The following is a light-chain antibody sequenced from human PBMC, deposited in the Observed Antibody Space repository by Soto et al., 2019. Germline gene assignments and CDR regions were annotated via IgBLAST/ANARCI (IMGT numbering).Light chain of an antibody. CDR2: DAS. Sequence: ILLTQSPGTLSLSPGERATLSCRASQSIGITLAWYQQKLGQSPRLLIYDASNRAPGVPDRFSASGSGSDFTLTNSRLEPEDFAVYFCKYYGYSLPNTFGQGTKLDIK. V-gene: IGKV3-20*01. CDR3: KYYGYSLPNT. CDR1: QSIGIT. J-gene: IGKJ2*01.